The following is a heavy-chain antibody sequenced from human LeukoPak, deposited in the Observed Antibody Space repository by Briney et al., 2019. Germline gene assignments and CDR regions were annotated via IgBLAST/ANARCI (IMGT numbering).Heavy chain of an antibody. D-gene: IGHD3-3*01. J-gene: IGHJ6*02. Sequence: ISXDGSNXXYADSVKGRFTISRDNSKNTLYLQMNSLRAEDTAVYYCARGEIEITIFGVVIIPSKYGMDVWGQGTTVTVSS. CDR3: ARGEIEITIFGVVIIPSKYGMDV. CDR2: ISXDGSNX. V-gene: IGHV3-33*05.